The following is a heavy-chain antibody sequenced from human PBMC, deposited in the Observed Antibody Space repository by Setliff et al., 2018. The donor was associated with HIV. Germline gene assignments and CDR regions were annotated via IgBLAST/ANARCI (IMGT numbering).Heavy chain of an antibody. CDR2: INTDGSDT. CDR3: VREGRTLLRYVDWLLSYMDV. Sequence: PGGSLRLSCAASGFTFSSYSMNWVRQAPGKGLEWVSRINTDGSDTNYADSVKGRFIISRDNTKNTVYLQMNRLRVEDTAVYYCVREGRTLLRYVDWLLSYMDVWGKGTTVTVSS. D-gene: IGHD3-9*01. V-gene: IGHV3-74*01. J-gene: IGHJ6*03. CDR1: GFTFSSYS.